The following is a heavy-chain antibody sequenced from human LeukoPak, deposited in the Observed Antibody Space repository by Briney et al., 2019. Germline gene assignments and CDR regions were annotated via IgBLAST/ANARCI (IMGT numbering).Heavy chain of an antibody. J-gene: IGHJ3*02. CDR1: GYTFTSYA. D-gene: IGHD3-10*01. CDR3: ARDRYIWWFGENDAFDI. CDR2: INTNTGNP. Sequence: ASVKVSCKASGYTFTSYAMNWVRQAPGQGLEWMGWINTNTGNPTYAQGFTGRFVFSLDTSVSTAYLQISSLKAEDTAVYYCARDRYIWWFGENDAFDIWGQGTMVTVSS. V-gene: IGHV7-4-1*02.